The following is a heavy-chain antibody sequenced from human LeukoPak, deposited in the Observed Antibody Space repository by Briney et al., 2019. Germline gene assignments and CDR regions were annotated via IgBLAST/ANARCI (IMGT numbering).Heavy chain of an antibody. Sequence: GRSLRLSCAASGFTFSSYGMHWVRQAPGKGLEWVAVISYDGSNKYYADSVKGRFTISRDNSKNTLYLQMNSLRAEDTAGYYCAXXGXXXXXXGXAFFDIWGQGTMVTVSS. J-gene: IGHJ3*02. V-gene: IGHV3-30*03. CDR2: ISYDGSNK. D-gene: IGHD3-22*01. CDR1: GFTFSSYG. CDR3: AXXGXXXXXXGXAFFDI.